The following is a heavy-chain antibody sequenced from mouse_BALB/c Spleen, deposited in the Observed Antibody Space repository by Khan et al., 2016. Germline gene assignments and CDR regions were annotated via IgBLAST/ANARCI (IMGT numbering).Heavy chain of an antibody. D-gene: IGHD2-4*01. Sequence: QVRLQQSGAELARPGASVTLSCKASGYTFTSYWMQWVKQRPGQGLEWIGAIYPGDGDTRYTQTFKGKATLTADKSSSTAYMQLSSLASEDSAVYYCERGNAYYDYDYWGQGTTLTVSS. CDR1: GYTFTSYW. CDR2: IYPGDGDT. J-gene: IGHJ2*01. V-gene: IGHV1-87*01. CDR3: ERGNAYYDYDY.